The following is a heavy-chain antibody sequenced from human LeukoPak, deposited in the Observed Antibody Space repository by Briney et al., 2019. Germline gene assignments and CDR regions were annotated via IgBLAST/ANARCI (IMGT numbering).Heavy chain of an antibody. CDR1: GFTFSSYG. J-gene: IGHJ4*02. CDR2: IWYDGSNK. V-gene: IGHV3-33*01. CDR3: SRELAWGPADY. D-gene: IGHD7-27*01. Sequence: NPGGSLRLSCAASGFTFSSYGMHWVRQAPGKGLEWVAVIWYDGSNKYYADSVKGRFTISRDNSKNTLYLQMNSLRAEDTAVYYCSRELAWGPADYWGQGTLVTVSS.